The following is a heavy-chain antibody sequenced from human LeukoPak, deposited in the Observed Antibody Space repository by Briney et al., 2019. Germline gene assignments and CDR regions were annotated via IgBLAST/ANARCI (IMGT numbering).Heavy chain of an antibody. V-gene: IGHV4-59*08. CDR1: GGSISSYY. D-gene: IGHD6-19*01. Sequence: PSETLSLTCTVSGGSISSYYWSWIRQPPGKGLEWIGYIYYSGSTNYNPSLKSRVTISVDTSKNQFSLKLSSVTAADTAVYYCARREDSGWYRFDYWGQGTLVTVSS. CDR3: ARREDSGWYRFDY. J-gene: IGHJ4*02. CDR2: IYYSGST.